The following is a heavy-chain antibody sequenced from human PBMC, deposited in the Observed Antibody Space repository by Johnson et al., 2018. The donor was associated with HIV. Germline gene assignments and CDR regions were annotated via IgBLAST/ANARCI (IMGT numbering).Heavy chain of an antibody. CDR3: AKDRIRSTAPDTFDV. Sequence: MQLVESGGGLVQPGGSLRLSCAASGFTVSSNYMSWVRQAPGRGLEWVSAISCSGDSAYYADSVKGRFTISRDNSKNTLYLQMDSLRAVDTAVFYCAKDRIRSTAPDTFDVWGQGTMVTVSS. V-gene: IGHV3-23*04. CDR2: ISCSGDSA. CDR1: GFTVSSNY. J-gene: IGHJ3*01. D-gene: IGHD5-18*01.